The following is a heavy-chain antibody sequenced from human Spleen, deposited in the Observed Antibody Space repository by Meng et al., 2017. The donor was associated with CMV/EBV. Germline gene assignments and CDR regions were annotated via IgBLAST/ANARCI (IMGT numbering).Heavy chain of an antibody. Sequence: FTDYYIHWVRQAPGQGLEWMGWINPNSGGTNYAQKFQGRVTMTRDTSITTAYMQLSRLRSDDTAVYYCARDPSHCSSTSCYGWFDPWGQGTLVTVSS. V-gene: IGHV1-2*02. D-gene: IGHD2-2*01. CDR3: ARDPSHCSSTSCYGWFDP. J-gene: IGHJ5*02. CDR1: FTDYY. CDR2: INPNSGGT.